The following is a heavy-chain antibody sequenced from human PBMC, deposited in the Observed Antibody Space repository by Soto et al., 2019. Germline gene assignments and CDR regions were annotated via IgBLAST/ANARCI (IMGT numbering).Heavy chain of an antibody. J-gene: IGHJ4*02. Sequence: PGGSLWLSCAASGFTFSSYAMHWVRQAPGKGLEWVAVISYDGSNKYYADSVKGRFTISRDNSKNTLYLQMNSLRAEDTAVYYCARDQGYDFWSGLTFDYWGQGTLVTVSS. CDR1: GFTFSSYA. CDR2: ISYDGSNK. D-gene: IGHD3-3*01. CDR3: ARDQGYDFWSGLTFDY. V-gene: IGHV3-30-3*01.